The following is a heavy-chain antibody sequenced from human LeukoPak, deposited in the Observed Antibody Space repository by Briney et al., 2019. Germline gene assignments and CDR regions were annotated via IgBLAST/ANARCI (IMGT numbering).Heavy chain of an antibody. J-gene: IGHJ5*02. CDR1: GVSISSGGHY. D-gene: IGHD2-2*01. V-gene: IGHV4-30-2*01. Sequence: PSQTLSLTCNVSGVSISSGGHYWNWIRQPPGKGLEWIGFVDFSGSTYYNPSLKGRVTTSLDRSKNQFSLKLTSVTAADTATYYCARGYCGSASCYGLTWFDPWGQGTLVTVSS. CDR2: VDFSGST. CDR3: ARGYCGSASCYGLTWFDP.